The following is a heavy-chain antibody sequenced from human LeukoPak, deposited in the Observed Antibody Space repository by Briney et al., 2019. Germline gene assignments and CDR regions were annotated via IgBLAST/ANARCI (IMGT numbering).Heavy chain of an antibody. D-gene: IGHD6-13*01. Sequence: ASVKVSCKASGGTFSSYAISWVRQAPGQGLEWMGGIIPIFGTANYAQKFQGRVTITTDESTSTAYMELSSLRSEDTAVYYCARVGAAAGTVPFDYWGQGTLVTVSS. V-gene: IGHV1-69*05. CDR2: IIPIFGTA. CDR1: GGTFSSYA. J-gene: IGHJ4*02. CDR3: ARVGAAAGTVPFDY.